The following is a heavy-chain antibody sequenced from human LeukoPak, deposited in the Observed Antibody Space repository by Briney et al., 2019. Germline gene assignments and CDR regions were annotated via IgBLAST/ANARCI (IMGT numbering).Heavy chain of an antibody. CDR2: IYYSGST. V-gene: IGHV4-59*08. CDR1: GGSISSYY. Sequence: SETLSLTCTVSGGSISSYYWSWIRQPPGKGLEWIGYIYYSGSTNYNPSLKSRVTISVDTSKNQFSLKLSSVTAADTAVYYCARQSVRGVTPPGFDYWGQGTLVTVSS. J-gene: IGHJ4*02. D-gene: IGHD3-10*01. CDR3: ARQSVRGVTPPGFDY.